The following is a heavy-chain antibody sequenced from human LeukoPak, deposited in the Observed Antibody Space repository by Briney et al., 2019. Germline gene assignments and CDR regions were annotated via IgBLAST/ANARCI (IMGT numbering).Heavy chain of an antibody. Sequence: PGGSLRLSCAASGFTFSSYSMNWVRQAPGKGLEWRSYISDSSRTIYYADSVKGRFTISRDNAKNSVYLQMNSLRAEDTAVYYCAKAEPESGYDYWGQGTLVTVSS. CDR3: AKAEPESGYDY. J-gene: IGHJ4*02. D-gene: IGHD1-14*01. CDR1: GFTFSSYS. CDR2: ISDSSRTI. V-gene: IGHV3-48*01.